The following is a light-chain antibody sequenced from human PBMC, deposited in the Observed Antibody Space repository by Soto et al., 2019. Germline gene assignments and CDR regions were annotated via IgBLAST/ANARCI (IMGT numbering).Light chain of an antibody. J-gene: IGKJ1*01. Sequence: NVLTQSPCTLSLSPGERATLSCRASHSVNSNYLAWYQHRPGQAPRLLIYGASKRATGIPDRFSGRGSGTDFTLTISRLEPEDFAVYFCQRYGTSPTFGQGTKVDI. V-gene: IGKV3-20*01. CDR2: GAS. CDR3: QRYGTSPT. CDR1: HSVNSNY.